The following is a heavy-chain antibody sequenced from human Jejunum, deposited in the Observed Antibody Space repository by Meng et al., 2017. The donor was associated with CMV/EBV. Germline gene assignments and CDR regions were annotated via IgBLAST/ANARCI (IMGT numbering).Heavy chain of an antibody. CDR1: FY. D-gene: IGHD2-8*01. CDR3: ARGRSGMKGICYDDHNFFGP. V-gene: IGHV4-59*01. Sequence: FYGNWMRKHQGKGLEWIRNGYDSVSTNYNLTIKSRVTISLDTTKNQLSLKLKSLTAADTAVDCCARGRSGMKGICYDDHNFFGPWGQGTLVTVSS. CDR2: GYDSVST. J-gene: IGHJ5*02.